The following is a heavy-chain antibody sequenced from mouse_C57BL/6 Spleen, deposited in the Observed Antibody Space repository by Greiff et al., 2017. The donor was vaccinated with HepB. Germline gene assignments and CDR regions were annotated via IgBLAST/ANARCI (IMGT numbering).Heavy chain of an antibody. D-gene: IGHD1-1*01. CDR3: TRGNYYGSSYVTWFAY. J-gene: IGHJ3*01. V-gene: IGHV5-9-1*02. CDR2: ISSGGDYI. Sequence: EVMLVESGEGLVKPGGSLKLSCAASGFTFSSYAMSWVRQTPEKRLEWVAYISSGGDYIYYADTVKGRFTISRDNARNTLYLQMSSLKSEDTAMYYCTRGNYYGSSYVTWFAYWGQGTLVTVSA. CDR1: GFTFSSYA.